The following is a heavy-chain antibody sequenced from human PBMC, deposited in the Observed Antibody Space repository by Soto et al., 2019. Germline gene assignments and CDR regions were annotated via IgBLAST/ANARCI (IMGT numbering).Heavy chain of an antibody. V-gene: IGHV5-51*01. CDR2: IYPGDSDT. CDR3: ASEYYDSSANAFDI. CDR1: GYSFTIYC. Sequence: GESLKISCNGSGYSFTIYCIGWVLQMPGKGLEWMGIIYPGDSDTRYSPSFQGQVTISADKSISTAYLQWSSLKASDTAMYYCASEYYDSSANAFDIWGQGTMVTVSS. D-gene: IGHD3-22*01. J-gene: IGHJ3*02.